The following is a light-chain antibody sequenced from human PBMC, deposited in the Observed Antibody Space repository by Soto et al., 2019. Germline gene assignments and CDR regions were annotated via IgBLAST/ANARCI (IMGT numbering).Light chain of an antibody. CDR1: QSVSSK. V-gene: IGKV3-15*01. J-gene: IGKJ3*01. CDR2: GAS. Sequence: EIVITQSPVTLSVSPGERATLSCRASQSVSSKLAWYQQKPGQAPRLLIYGASTRATGIPARFSGSGSGTEFTLTISSLQSEDFAVYYCQQYSNTPPVTFGPGTKVDIK. CDR3: QQYSNTPPVT.